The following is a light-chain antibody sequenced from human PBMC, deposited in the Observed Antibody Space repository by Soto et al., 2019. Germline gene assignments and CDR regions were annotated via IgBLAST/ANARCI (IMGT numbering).Light chain of an antibody. J-gene: IGLJ1*01. CDR3: ATWDDSLNGYV. V-gene: IGLV1-44*01. CDR2: SNN. CDR1: NSNVESNT. Sequence: QSVLTQTPSASATPGQRVTISCSATNSNVESNTIAWYQQLPGTAPKRLIHSNNQRPSGVPDRFSASKSGTSASLAISGLQSEDEADYYCATWDDSLNGYVFGTGTKVTVL.